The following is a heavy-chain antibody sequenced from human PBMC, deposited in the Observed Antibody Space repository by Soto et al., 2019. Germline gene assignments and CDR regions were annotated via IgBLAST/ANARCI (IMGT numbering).Heavy chain of an antibody. CDR1: GLTFSNYA. V-gene: IGHV3-30-3*01. CDR2: ISYDGTNR. J-gene: IGHJ4*02. Sequence: GGSLRLSCAASGLTFSNYAMHWVRQAPGKGLEWVAFISYDGTNRCYPDSVKGRFTISRDNSKNTLYLQMNSLKTEDTAVYYCARESSATVTTGGGGSAKDYWGQGTLGTGS. CDR3: ARESSATVTTGGGGSAKDY. D-gene: IGHD4-17*01.